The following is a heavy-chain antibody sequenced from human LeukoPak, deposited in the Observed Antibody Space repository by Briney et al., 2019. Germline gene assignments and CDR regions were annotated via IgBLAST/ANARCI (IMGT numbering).Heavy chain of an antibody. CDR1: GGSISSGDYY. CDR3: ARETLTTSRWFDP. CDR2: IYYSGST. Sequence: SETLSLTCTVAGGSISSGDYYWSWIRQPPGKGLEWIGYIYYSGSTYYNPSLKSRVTISVDTSKNQFSLKLSSVTAADTAVYYCARETLTTSRWFDPWGQGTLVTVSS. J-gene: IGHJ5*02. D-gene: IGHD4-17*01. V-gene: IGHV4-30-4*01.